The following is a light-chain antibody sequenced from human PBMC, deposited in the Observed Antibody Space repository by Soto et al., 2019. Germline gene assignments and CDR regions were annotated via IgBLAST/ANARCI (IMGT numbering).Light chain of an antibody. J-gene: IGLJ1*01. CDR2: DVS. CDR1: SSDVGGYNY. V-gene: IGLV2-14*01. Sequence: QSVLTQPASVSGSPGQSITIPCTGTSSDVGGYNYVSWYQQHPGKAPKLMIYDVSNRPSGVSNRFSGSKSGNTASLTISGLQADDEADYYCSSYTSSSTPVFGTGTKVTVL. CDR3: SSYTSSSTPV.